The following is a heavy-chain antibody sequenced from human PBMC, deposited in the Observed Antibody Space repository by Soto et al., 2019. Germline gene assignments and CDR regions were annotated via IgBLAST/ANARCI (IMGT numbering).Heavy chain of an antibody. J-gene: IGHJ4*02. CDR3: AIDLGIAVAGTAL. CDR1: GFTFSSYW. D-gene: IGHD6-19*01. CDR2: IKQAGSEK. V-gene: IGHV3-7*03. Sequence: EVQLVESGGGLVQPGGSLRLSCAASGFTFSSYWMSWVRQAPGKGLEWVANIKQAGSEKYYVDSVKGRFTISRDNAKNPLYLQMNSLRAEDTAVYYCAIDLGIAVAGTALWGQGTLVTVSS.